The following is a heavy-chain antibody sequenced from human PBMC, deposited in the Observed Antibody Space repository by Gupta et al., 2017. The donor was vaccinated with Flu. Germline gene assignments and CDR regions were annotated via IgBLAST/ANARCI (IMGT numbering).Heavy chain of an antibody. D-gene: IGHD3-10*01. CDR2: IPHSGST. CDR3: ARLGMSSEASGHRAFDI. V-gene: IGHV4-39*01. J-gene: IGHJ3*02. Sequence: GLEWIGSIPHSGSTYYNPSLNSRVTISVDTSNNQFSLKLGSVTAADTGVYYCARLGMSSEASGHRAFDIWGQGTIVTVSS.